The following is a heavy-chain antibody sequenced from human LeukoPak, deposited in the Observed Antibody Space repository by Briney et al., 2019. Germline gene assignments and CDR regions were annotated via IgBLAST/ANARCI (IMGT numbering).Heavy chain of an antibody. Sequence: ASVKVSCKASGFTFTDYYMHWVRQAPGQGLEWMGWINPNSGDTNSAQKFQNRVTMTRDTSISTAYMELSRLRSDDTAVYYCARADNSGSLDYWGQETLVTVSS. V-gene: IGHV1-2*02. CDR1: GFTFTDYY. J-gene: IGHJ4*02. CDR2: INPNSGDT. CDR3: ARADNSGSLDY. D-gene: IGHD1-26*01.